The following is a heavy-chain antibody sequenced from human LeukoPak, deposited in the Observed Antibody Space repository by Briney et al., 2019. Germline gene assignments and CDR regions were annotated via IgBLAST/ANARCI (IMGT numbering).Heavy chain of an antibody. CDR2: INPNSGGT. Sequence: GASVKVSCKASGYTFTGYYMHWVRQAPGQGLEWMGWINPNSGGTNYAQKFQGRVTMTRDTSISTAYMELSRLRSDDTAVYYCARDLIAAAGKAEEAYYFDYWGQGTLVTVSS. D-gene: IGHD6-13*01. J-gene: IGHJ4*02. CDR3: ARDLIAAAGKAEEAYYFDY. V-gene: IGHV1-2*02. CDR1: GYTFTGYY.